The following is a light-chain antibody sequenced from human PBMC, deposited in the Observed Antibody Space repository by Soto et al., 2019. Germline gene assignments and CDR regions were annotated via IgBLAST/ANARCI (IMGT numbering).Light chain of an antibody. Sequence: IQLTQSPSSLSASVGDRVTITCRASQAISSYLAWYQQKPGKAPNLLIYAASTLQSGVPSRLRGSGSGTDFTLTISSLQPEDFATYFCQQLNSYPLTFGGGTKVEIK. J-gene: IGKJ4*01. V-gene: IGKV1-9*01. CDR3: QQLNSYPLT. CDR1: QAISSY. CDR2: AAS.